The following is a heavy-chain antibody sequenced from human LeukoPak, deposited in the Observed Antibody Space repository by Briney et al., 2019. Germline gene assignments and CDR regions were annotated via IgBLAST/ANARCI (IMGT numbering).Heavy chain of an antibody. CDR2: IYSSGST. V-gene: IGHV3-53*01. CDR1: GFNVSNNY. D-gene: IGHD3-22*01. J-gene: IGHJ3*02. CDR3: AKGFTGSYYDSSGYHDAFDI. Sequence: PGGSLRLSCAASGFNVSNNYMTWVRQAPGKGLEWVSLIYSSGSTYYADSVKGRFTISRDNSKNTLYLQMNSLRAEDTAVYYCAKGFTGSYYDSSGYHDAFDIWGQGTMVTVSS.